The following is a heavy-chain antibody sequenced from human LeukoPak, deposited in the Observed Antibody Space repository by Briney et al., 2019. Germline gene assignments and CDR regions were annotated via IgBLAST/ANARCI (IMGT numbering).Heavy chain of an antibody. CDR1: GGSISSGGYY. V-gene: IGHV4-30-2*01. J-gene: IGHJ6*03. Sequence: PSQTLSLTCTVSGGSISSGGYYWSWIRQPPGKGLEWIGEINRSGSTNYNPSLKSRVTISVDTSKNQFSLKLSSVTAADTAVYYCARRLGGNYVSPRNYYYYYMDVWGKGTTVTVSS. CDR2: INRSGST. CDR3: ARRLGGNYVSPRNYYYYYMDV. D-gene: IGHD4-23*01.